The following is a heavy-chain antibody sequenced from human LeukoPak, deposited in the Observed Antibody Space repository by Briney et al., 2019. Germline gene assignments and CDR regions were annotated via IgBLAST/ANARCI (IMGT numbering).Heavy chain of an antibody. CDR2: IYYSGST. D-gene: IGHD6-13*01. V-gene: IGHV4-59*12. CDR3: ARGARIAAAGTRLFQH. J-gene: IGHJ1*01. Sequence: PSETLSLICTVSGGSISNYYWSWIRQPPGKGLEWIGYIYYSGSTTYNPSLKSRVTISVDTSKNQFSLKLSSVTAADTAVYYCARGARIAAAGTRLFQHWGQGTLVTVSS. CDR1: GGSISNYY.